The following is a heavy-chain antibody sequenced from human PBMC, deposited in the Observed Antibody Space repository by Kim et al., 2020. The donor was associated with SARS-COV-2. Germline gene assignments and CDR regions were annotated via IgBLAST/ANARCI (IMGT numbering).Heavy chain of an antibody. D-gene: IGHD3-10*01. CDR2: GVTP. V-gene: IGHV3-15*01. CDR3: PPLYGVDY. J-gene: IGHJ4*02. Sequence: GVTPDYAATVKGRFTISRDDSKNTLYLQMTSLKTEDTAVYYCPPLYGVDYWGQGTLVTVSS.